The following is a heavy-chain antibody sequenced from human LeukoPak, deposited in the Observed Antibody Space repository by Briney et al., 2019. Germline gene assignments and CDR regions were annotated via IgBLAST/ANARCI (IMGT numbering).Heavy chain of an antibody. V-gene: IGHV3-48*01. D-gene: IGHD5-24*01. CDR3: ARDYKYAFDY. CDR2: IGIDSGNT. CDR1: GFTFSDYS. Sequence: GGSLRLSCAASGFTFSDYSMNWVRQAPGKGLEWISYIGIDSGNTNYADSVKGRFTISGDKAKNSLYLQMNSLRVEDTAVYYCARDYKYAFDYWGQGTLVTVPS. J-gene: IGHJ4*02.